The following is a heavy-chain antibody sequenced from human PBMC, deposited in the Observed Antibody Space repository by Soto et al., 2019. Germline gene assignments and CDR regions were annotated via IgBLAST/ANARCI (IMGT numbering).Heavy chain of an antibody. CDR3: ARGSAGAAGGWFDP. V-gene: IGHV1-18*01. CDR1: RYTFTRYG. D-gene: IGHD6-13*01. Sequence: QVQLVQSGAEVKKPGASVKVSCKASRYTFTRYGISWVRQAPGQGLEWMGWISAYNGNTNYAQRLQGRVTMTTDTSTSTAYMELRSLRSDDTAGYDCARGSAGAAGGWFDPWGQGTLVTVSS. CDR2: ISAYNGNT. J-gene: IGHJ5*02.